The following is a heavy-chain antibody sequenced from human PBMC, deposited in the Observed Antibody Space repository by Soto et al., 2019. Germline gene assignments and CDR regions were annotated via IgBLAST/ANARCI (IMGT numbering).Heavy chain of an antibody. CDR2: ISPYTGNT. CDR1: GYTFTSYY. CDR3: VMVDNYVTPTPQDV. Sequence: ASVKVSCKASGYTFTSYYMHWVRQAPGQGLEWMGWISPYTGNTHSATQVQGRLTMTTDTSTSTAYMDLGSLTSDDTAVYYCVMVDNYVTPTPQDVWGQGTTVTVSS. J-gene: IGHJ6*02. D-gene: IGHD3-16*01. V-gene: IGHV1-18*04.